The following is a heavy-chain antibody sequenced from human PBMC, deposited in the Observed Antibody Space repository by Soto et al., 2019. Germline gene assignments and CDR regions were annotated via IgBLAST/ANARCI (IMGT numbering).Heavy chain of an antibody. CDR3: ARDPIVVVPAARAGGGYYFDY. CDR1: GFTFSSYW. D-gene: IGHD2-2*01. Sequence: GGSLRLSCAASGFTFSSYWMSWVRQAPGKGLEWVANIKQDGSEKYYVDSVKGRFTISRDNTKNSLYLQMNSLRAEDTAVYYCARDPIVVVPAARAGGGYYFDYWGQGTLVTVSS. J-gene: IGHJ4*02. CDR2: IKQDGSEK. V-gene: IGHV3-7*01.